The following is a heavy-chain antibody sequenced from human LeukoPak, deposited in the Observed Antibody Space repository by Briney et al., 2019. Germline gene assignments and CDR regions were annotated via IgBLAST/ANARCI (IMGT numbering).Heavy chain of an antibody. J-gene: IGHJ4*02. CDR2: VIPVLGTA. CDR1: GGTFISYA. V-gene: IGHV1-69*04. Sequence: SVKVSCKASGGTFISYALSWVRQAPGQGLEWMGRVIPVLGTAIYAQKFQDRVTITADKSTTTVYMELSSLSSEDTAVYYCTTGEGHDFWGQGTLVTVSS. CDR3: TTGEGHDF.